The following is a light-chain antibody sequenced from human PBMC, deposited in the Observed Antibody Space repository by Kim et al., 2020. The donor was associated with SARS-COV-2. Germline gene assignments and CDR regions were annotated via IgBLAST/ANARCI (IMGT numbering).Light chain of an antibody. CDR3: AAWDDSLNGRV. V-gene: IGLV1-44*01. J-gene: IGLJ3*02. Sequence: GQRVTIACPGASSNSGSNTVNWYQQLPGTAPKLLIYSNNQRPSGVPDRFSGSKSGTSASLAISGLQSEDEADYYCAAWDDSLNGRVFGGGTKLTVL. CDR2: SNN. CDR1: SSNSGSNT.